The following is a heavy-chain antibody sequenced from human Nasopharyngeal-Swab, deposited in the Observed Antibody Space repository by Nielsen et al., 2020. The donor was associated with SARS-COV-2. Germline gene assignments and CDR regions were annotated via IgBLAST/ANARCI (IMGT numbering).Heavy chain of an antibody. J-gene: IGHJ6*02. D-gene: IGHD3-9*01. CDR2: TSSDGSEN. CDR1: GFTFSSYG. Sequence: GESLKISCAASGFTFSSYGMHRVRQAPGKGLEWVAVTSSDGSENYYADSLKGRFTISRDNSKNTLYLQMNSLRAEDTAVYYCARAAVKYEYLTGYSWSYHYYGMDVWGQGTTVTVSS. CDR3: ARAAVKYEYLTGYSWSYHYYGMDV. V-gene: IGHV3-30*03.